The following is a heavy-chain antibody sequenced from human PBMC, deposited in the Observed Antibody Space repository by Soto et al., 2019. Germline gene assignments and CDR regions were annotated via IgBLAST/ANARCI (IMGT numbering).Heavy chain of an antibody. Sequence: QVQLQQSGPGLVKPSQTLSLTCVISGDSVSSHSAEWHWIRQSPSRGLEWLGRTFYRSQWFNDYALSVKTRIAINPATSNNQFSLHLNSVTPDDTAVYYCARVPGQGYSGDKYYFYGMDVWGQGTSVTVSS. D-gene: IGHD2-2*02. J-gene: IGHJ6*02. CDR2: TFYRSQWFN. CDR3: ARVPGQGYSGDKYYFYGMDV. V-gene: IGHV6-1*01. CDR1: GDSVSSHSAE.